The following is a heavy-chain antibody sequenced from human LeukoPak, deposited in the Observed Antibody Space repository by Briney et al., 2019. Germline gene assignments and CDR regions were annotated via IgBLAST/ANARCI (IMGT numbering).Heavy chain of an antibody. Sequence: GGSLRLSCAASGVSFCNHAMHWVRQAPGKGLEWLAVTSYDGTRQYYADFVRGRFTISRENSKNTLYLHMNSLRVDDTAVYYCARDWSEGSGSYIDYWGQGALVTVSS. V-gene: IGHV3-30*04. CDR1: GVSFCNHA. CDR3: ARDWSEGSGSYIDY. J-gene: IGHJ4*02. D-gene: IGHD3-10*01. CDR2: TSYDGTRQ.